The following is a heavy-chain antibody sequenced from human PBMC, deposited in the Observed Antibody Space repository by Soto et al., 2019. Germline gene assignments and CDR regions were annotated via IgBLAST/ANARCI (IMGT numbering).Heavy chain of an antibody. CDR2: IHHSGIT. V-gene: IGHV4-4*02. D-gene: IGHD2-2*01. CDR3: ARVRQYCSSSSCYLDT. Sequence: QVQLQESGPGLVKPSGTLSLTCAVSGDSISSSNWWNWVRQSPGKGLEWIGEIHHSGITNYNPSLKSRVTISVDESKKQFALKLNSVTAADTAVYYCARVRQYCSSSSCYLDTWGQGTLVTVSS. CDR1: GDSISSSNW. J-gene: IGHJ5*02.